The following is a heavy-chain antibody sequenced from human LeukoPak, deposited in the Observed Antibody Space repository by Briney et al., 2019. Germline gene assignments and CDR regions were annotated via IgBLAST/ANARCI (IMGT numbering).Heavy chain of an antibody. CDR2: INPDGNKK. D-gene: IGHD1-26*01. CDR1: GLTFSSSW. J-gene: IGHJ4*02. V-gene: IGHV3-7*03. Sequence: GGSLRLSCAVSGLTFSSSWMDWVRQAPGKGLEWVASINPDGNKKYSADSVKGRFTISRDNSKNTLYLQVNSLRAEDTAVYYWAKGGKWDVTPFDYGGQGTLVTVSS. CDR3: AKGGKWDVTPFDY.